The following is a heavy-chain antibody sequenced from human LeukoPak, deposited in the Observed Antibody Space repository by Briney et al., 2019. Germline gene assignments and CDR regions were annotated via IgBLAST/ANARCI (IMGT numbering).Heavy chain of an antibody. V-gene: IGHV1-2*02. CDR2: INPNSGGT. CDR3: ARGRYDYSNY. J-gene: IGHJ4*02. D-gene: IGHD4-11*01. Sequence: VASVKVSCKASGYTFTGYYMHWVRQAPGQGLEWMGWINPNSGGTNYAQKFQGRVTMTRDTSISTAYMELSRLRSDDTAVYYCARGRYDYSNYWGQRTLVTVSS. CDR1: GYTFTGYY.